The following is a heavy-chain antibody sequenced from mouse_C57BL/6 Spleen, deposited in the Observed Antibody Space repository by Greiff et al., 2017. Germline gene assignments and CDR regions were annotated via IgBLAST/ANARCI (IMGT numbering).Heavy chain of an antibody. CDR1: GYSITSGYY. J-gene: IGHJ1*03. D-gene: IGHD1-1*01. Sequence: EVKLQESGPGLVKPSQSLSLTCSVTGYSITSGYYWNWIRQFPGNKLEWMGYISYDGSNNYNPSLKNRISITRDTSKNQFFLKLHSVTTEDTATYYCARDPPYSGSSPWYFDVWGTGTTVTVSS. V-gene: IGHV3-6*01. CDR3: ARDPPYSGSSPWYFDV. CDR2: ISYDGSN.